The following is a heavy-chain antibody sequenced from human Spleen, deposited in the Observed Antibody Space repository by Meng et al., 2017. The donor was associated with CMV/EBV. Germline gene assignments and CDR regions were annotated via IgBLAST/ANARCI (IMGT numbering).Heavy chain of an antibody. J-gene: IGHJ6*02. D-gene: IGHD3-22*01. Sequence: SETLSLTCTISGGSISSSTYYWGWIRQPPGKGLEWIGSIYNGGSTYYNPSLKSRVTTSVDTSKNQFSLKLSSVTAADTAVYYCARGYDSGGYDHLYYYYAMDVWGQGTTVTVSS. CDR3: ARGYDSGGYDHLYYYYAMDV. CDR1: GGSISSSTYY. V-gene: IGHV4-39*07. CDR2: IYNGGST.